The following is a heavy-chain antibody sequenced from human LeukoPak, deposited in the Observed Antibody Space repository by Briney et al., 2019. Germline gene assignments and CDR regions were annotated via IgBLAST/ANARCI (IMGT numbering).Heavy chain of an antibody. CDR2: ISGSGGIT. D-gene: IGHD5-18*01. V-gene: IGHV3-23*01. CDR1: GFTFSSDA. J-gene: IGHJ6*02. Sequence: GGSLRLSCAASGFTFSSDAMSWVRQAPGKGLEWVSAISGSGGITYYAHSVKGGCTISRDNSKNTLYLQMNSLSAEDTAVYYCAKWTETWIQLWNGMDVWGQGTTVTVSS. CDR3: AKWTETWIQLWNGMDV.